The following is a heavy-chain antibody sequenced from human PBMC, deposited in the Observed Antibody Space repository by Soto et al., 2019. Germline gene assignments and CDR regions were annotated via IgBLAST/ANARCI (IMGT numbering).Heavy chain of an antibody. CDR2: IYYSGST. CDR3: ARGDYYDSSGYFY. J-gene: IGHJ4*02. V-gene: IGHV4-30-4*01. CDR1: GVSIRSCDYY. Sequence: SETLSLTCTVSGVSIRSCDYYWSWIRQPPGKGLEWIGYIYYSGSTYYNPSLKCRVTISVDTSKNQFSLKLSSVTAADTAVYYCARGDYYDSSGYFYWGQGTLVTVS. D-gene: IGHD3-22*01.